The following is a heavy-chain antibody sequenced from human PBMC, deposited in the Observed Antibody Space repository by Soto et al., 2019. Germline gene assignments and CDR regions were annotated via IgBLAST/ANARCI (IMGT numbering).Heavy chain of an antibody. CDR2: ISGSSTYI. D-gene: IGHD6-19*01. Sequence: ESGGGLVKPGESLRVSCAASGFTFSYYSLHWVRQAPGKGLEWVSSISGSSTYIYYADRVKGRFTISRDNAKNSLYLRMDRLRGEDPAVYYCARGDGTGLYNSGWAPRYWGQGTLVTVSS. V-gene: IGHV3-21*04. CDR3: ARGDGTGLYNSGWAPRY. J-gene: IGHJ4*02. CDR1: GFTFSYYS.